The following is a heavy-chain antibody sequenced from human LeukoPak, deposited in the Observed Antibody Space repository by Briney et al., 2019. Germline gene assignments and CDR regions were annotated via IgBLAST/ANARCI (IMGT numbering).Heavy chain of an antibody. D-gene: IGHD6-19*01. V-gene: IGHV3-23*01. CDR1: GFTLSHYG. J-gene: IGHJ4*02. CDR2: VSNSGDYI. CDR3: AKDLSSGWYDCFDY. Sequence: GGSLRLSCAASGFTLSHYGMSWVRQAPGKGLEWVSSVSNSGDYIHYADSVKGRFTISRDNSKNTLYLQMNSLRAEDTAVYYCAKDLSSGWYDCFDYWGQGTLVTVSS.